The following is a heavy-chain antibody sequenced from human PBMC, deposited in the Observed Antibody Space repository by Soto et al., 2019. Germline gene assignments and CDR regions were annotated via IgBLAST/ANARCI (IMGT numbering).Heavy chain of an antibody. CDR2: INHSGST. CDR3: ARNGSYYDFWSGYYFGGCMDV. CDR1: GGSFSGYY. V-gene: IGHV4-34*04. D-gene: IGHD3-3*01. Sequence: QVQLQQWGAGLLKPSETLSLTCAVYGGSFSGYYWSWIRQPPGKGLEWIGEINHSGSTNDNPSLKRRATISVDASKNRFSLKQSSVTAADTAVYYVARNGSYYDFWSGYYFGGCMDVWGQGTTVTVSS. J-gene: IGHJ6*02.